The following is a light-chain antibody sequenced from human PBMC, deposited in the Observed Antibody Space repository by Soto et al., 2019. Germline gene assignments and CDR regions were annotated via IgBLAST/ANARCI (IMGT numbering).Light chain of an antibody. CDR3: QHYDGFSRS. CDR1: QSISNW. Sequence: DIQMTQSPSTLPASVGDRVTITCRASQSISNWLAWYQQKPGTAPKLLFYDGFTVDFGVPSRFSGTGSGTEFTLTISSLQPEDFATYYCQHYDGFSRSFGQGTKVDIK. J-gene: IGKJ1*01. V-gene: IGKV1-5*01. CDR2: DGF.